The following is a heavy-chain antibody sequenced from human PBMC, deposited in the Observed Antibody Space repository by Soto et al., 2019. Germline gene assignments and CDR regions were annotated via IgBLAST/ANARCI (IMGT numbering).Heavy chain of an antibody. Sequence: ASVKVSCKVSGYTLTELSMHWVRQAPGKGLEWMGGFDPEDGETIYAQKFQGRVTMTEDTSTDTAYMELSSLRSEDTAVYYCATDKWGSSRGTYYYYGMDVWGQGTTVTVSS. CDR1: GYTLTELS. J-gene: IGHJ6*02. D-gene: IGHD6-13*01. V-gene: IGHV1-24*01. CDR2: FDPEDGET. CDR3: ATDKWGSSRGTYYYYGMDV.